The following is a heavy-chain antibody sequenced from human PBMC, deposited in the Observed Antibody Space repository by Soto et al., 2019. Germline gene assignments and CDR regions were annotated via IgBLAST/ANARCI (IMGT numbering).Heavy chain of an antibody. Sequence: SETLSLTCTVSGGSISSGGYYWSWIRQHPGKGLEWIGYIYYSGSTYYNPSLKSRVTISVDTSKNQFSLKLSSVTAADTAVYYCARAPPWGTYYDILTGAPGGALFDYWGQGTLVTVSS. J-gene: IGHJ4*02. CDR1: GGSISSGGYY. V-gene: IGHV4-31*03. CDR3: ARAPPWGTYYDILTGAPGGALFDY. D-gene: IGHD3-9*01. CDR2: IYYSGST.